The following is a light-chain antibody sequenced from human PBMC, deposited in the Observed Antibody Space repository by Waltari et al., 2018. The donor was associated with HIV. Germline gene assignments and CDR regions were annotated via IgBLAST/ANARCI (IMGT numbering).Light chain of an antibody. CDR2: VAS. V-gene: IGKV3-20*01. CDR3: QQYSRSAYT. CDR1: QSVSSSY. J-gene: IGKJ2*01. Sequence: EIVLTQSPDTLSLSPGERATLSCRASQSVSSSYLAWYQQKPGQPPSLLIYVASTSAIGIPDRFSISGSGTDFTLTISRLEPEDFAVYYCQQYSRSAYTFGQGTKLEIK.